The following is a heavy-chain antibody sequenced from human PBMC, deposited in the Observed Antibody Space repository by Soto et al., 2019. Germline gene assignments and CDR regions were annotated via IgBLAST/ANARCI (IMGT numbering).Heavy chain of an antibody. CDR2: IIPIFGTA. V-gene: IGHV1-69*12. CDR1: GGTFSSYA. Sequence: QVQLVQSGAEVKKPGSSVKVSCKASGGTFSSYAISWVRQAPGQGLEWMGGIIPIFGTADYAQKFQGRVTIPAGESTSKACMELSSLRSEDTAVYYCASHYDSSGYYYRGLDYWGQGTLVTVSS. CDR3: ASHYDSSGYYYRGLDY. D-gene: IGHD3-22*01. J-gene: IGHJ4*02.